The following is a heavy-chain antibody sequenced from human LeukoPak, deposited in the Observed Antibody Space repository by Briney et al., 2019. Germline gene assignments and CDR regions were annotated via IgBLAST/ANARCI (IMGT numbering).Heavy chain of an antibody. J-gene: IGHJ4*02. CDR2: ISTNGDRT. V-gene: IGHV3-64*01. D-gene: IGHD6-13*01. CDR1: GFTFSSYA. Sequence: PGGSLRLSCAASGFTFSSYAMHWVRQAPGKGLEYVSVISTNGDRTYYANSVKGRFTISRDNSKNTLYLQMGSLRPEDMAVYYCARDKAAVGNDYWGVGTLVTVSS. CDR3: ARDKAAVGNDY.